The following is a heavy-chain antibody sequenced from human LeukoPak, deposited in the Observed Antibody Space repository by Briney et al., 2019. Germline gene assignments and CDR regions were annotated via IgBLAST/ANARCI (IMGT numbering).Heavy chain of an antibody. CDR2: ISDSGGST. CDR1: GFTFTSYA. Sequence: GGSLRLSCAASGFTFTSYAMSWVRQAPGKGLEWVSIISDSGGSTYYADSVKGRFTISRDNSKTTLHLQMNSVSAADNDVSYCAKDNSPNGNSRLQFFQHWGQGTLVTVSS. D-gene: IGHD6-13*01. V-gene: IGHV3-23*01. CDR3: AKDNSPNGNSRLQFFQH. J-gene: IGHJ1*01.